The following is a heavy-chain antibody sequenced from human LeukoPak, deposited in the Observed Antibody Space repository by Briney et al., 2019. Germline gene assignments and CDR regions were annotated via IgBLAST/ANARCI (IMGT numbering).Heavy chain of an antibody. CDR1: GFTFTSYS. V-gene: IGHV3-48*01. CDR2: ISGSSSTI. CDR3: ARDPVVAATGHYYYYMDV. J-gene: IGHJ6*03. Sequence: GGSLRLSCAASGFTFTSYSMNWVRQAPGKGLEWVSYISGSSSTIYYADSVKGRFTISRDNAKNSLYLQMNSLRAEDTAVYYCARDPVVAATGHYYYYMDVWGKGTTVTVSS. D-gene: IGHD2-15*01.